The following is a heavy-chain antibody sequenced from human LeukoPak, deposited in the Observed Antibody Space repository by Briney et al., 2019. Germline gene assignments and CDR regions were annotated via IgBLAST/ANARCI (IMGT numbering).Heavy chain of an antibody. CDR1: GASISSNNW. J-gene: IGHJ5*02. Sequence: PSETLSLTCAVSGASISSNNWWSWVRQPPGRGLEWIGEIYHSGGTNYTPSLKSRVTTSIDRSKNQFSLKLSSVTAADTAVYYCALIPRGIAVPGTDLWGQGTLVTVSS. D-gene: IGHD6-19*01. CDR2: IYHSGGT. CDR3: ALIPRGIAVPGTDL. V-gene: IGHV4-4*02.